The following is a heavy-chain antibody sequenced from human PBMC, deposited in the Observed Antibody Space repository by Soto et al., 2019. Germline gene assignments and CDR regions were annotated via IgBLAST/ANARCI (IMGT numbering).Heavy chain of an antibody. CDR1: GYTFLNYP. CDR3: ARDSGNLGNWAYFFDY. V-gene: IGHV1-3*01. D-gene: IGHD7-27*01. Sequence: ASVKVSCKASGYTFLNYPMHWVRQAPGQRPEWMGWINAGDDTTYYSQKFQGRVTITRDTSASTAFMELRSLRSEDTAVYYCARDSGNLGNWAYFFDYWGQGTLVTVSS. J-gene: IGHJ4*02. CDR2: INAGDDTT.